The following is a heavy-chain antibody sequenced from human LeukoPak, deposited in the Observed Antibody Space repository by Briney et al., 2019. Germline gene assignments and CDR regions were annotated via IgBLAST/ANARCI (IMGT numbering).Heavy chain of an antibody. CDR1: GGSFSGYY. V-gene: IGHV4-34*01. CDR2: INHSGST. D-gene: IGHD5-12*01. Sequence: SETLSLTCAVYGGSFSGYYWSWIRQPPGKGLEWIGEINHSGSTNYNPSLKSRVTISVDTSKNQFSLKLSSVTAADTTVYYCARVLVQGNGYSGYDEPFDYWGQGTLVTVSS. J-gene: IGHJ4*02. CDR3: ARVLVQGNGYSGYDEPFDY.